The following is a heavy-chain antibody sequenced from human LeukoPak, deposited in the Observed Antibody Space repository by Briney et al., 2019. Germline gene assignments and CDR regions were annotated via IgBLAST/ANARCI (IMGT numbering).Heavy chain of an antibody. V-gene: IGHV3-23*01. CDR2: ISGSGSST. CDR1: GFTFSSYA. CDR3: AKDAVLRYFDWLPLDY. Sequence: GGSLRLSCAASGFTFSSYAMSWVRQAPGKGLEWVSAISGSGSSTYYADSVKGRFTISRDNSKNTLYLQMNSLRAEDTAVYYCAKDAVLRYFDWLPLDYWGQGTLVTVSS. D-gene: IGHD3-9*01. J-gene: IGHJ4*02.